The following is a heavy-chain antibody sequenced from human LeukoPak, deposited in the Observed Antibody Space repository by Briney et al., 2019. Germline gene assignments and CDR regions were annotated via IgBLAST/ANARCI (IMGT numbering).Heavy chain of an antibody. J-gene: IGHJ5*02. CDR3: ARSGPKSLGSSGYRRDNWFDP. D-gene: IGHD3-22*01. V-gene: IGHV4-34*01. CDR1: GGSFSGYY. CDR2: INHSGST. Sequence: SETLSLTCAVYGGSFSGYYWSWIRQPPGKGLEGIGEINHSGSTNYNPSLKSRVTISVDTSKNQFSLKLSSVTAADTAVYYCARSGPKSLGSSGYRRDNWFDPWGQGTLVTVSS.